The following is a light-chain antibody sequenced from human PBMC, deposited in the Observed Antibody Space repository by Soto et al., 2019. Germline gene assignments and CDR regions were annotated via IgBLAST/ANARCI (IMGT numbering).Light chain of an antibody. CDR1: QSVGTTY. CDR3: QQANSFPRT. CDR2: DAS. Sequence: EIVLTQSPGTLSLSPGERATLSCRASQSVGTTYLGWYQHKPGQAPRLLIYDASDRATGIPARFSGSGSGTAFTLTISSLQPEDFATYYCQQANSFPRTFGGGTKVDIK. V-gene: IGKV3D-20*02. J-gene: IGKJ4*01.